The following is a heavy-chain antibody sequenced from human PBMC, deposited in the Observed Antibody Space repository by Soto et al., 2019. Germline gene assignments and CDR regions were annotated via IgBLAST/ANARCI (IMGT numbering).Heavy chain of an antibody. J-gene: IGHJ3*02. CDR3: ARVMITFGGVIVYFDAFDI. V-gene: IGHV3-21*01. CDR2: ISSSSSYI. Sequence: GESLRLSCAASGFTFSSYSMNWVRQAPGKGLEWVSSISSSSSYIYYADSVKGRFTISRDNAKNSLYLQMNSLRAEDTAVYYCARVMITFGGVIVYFDAFDIWGQGTMVTVSS. D-gene: IGHD3-16*02. CDR1: GFTFSSYS.